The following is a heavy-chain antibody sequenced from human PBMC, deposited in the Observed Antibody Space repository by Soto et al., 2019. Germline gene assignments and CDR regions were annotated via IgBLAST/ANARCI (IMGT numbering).Heavy chain of an antibody. CDR2: INPNSGGT. CDR1: GYTFTGYY. D-gene: IGHD3-9*01. Sequence: ASVKVSCKASGYTFTGYYMHWVRQAPGQGLEWMGWINPNSGGTNYAQKFQGWVTMTRDTSISTAYMELSRLRSDDTAVYYCARVQVDARKGKNYYGMDVWGQGTTVNVPS. J-gene: IGHJ6*02. V-gene: IGHV1-2*04. CDR3: ARVQVDARKGKNYYGMDV.